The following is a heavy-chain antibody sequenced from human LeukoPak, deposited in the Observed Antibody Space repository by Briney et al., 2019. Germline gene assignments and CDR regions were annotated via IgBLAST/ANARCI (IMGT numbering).Heavy chain of an antibody. Sequence: GESLKIFCKGSGYSFTSYWIGWVRQMPGKDLEWRGIIYPGDSDNRYSPSFQGQVTISANKSISTAYLQWSSLKASDTAMYYCARQATRRSWYRVDYWGQGTLVTVSS. CDR2: IYPGDSDN. CDR3: ARQATRRSWYRVDY. CDR1: GYSFTSYW. D-gene: IGHD6-13*01. J-gene: IGHJ4*02. V-gene: IGHV5-51*01.